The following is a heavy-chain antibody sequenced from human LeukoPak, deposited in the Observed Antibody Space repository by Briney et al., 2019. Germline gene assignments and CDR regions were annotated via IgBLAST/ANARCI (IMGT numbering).Heavy chain of an antibody. CDR3: ARGYRWELVGYHYYYMDL. V-gene: IGHV1-69*05. CDR1: GYTFTSYD. D-gene: IGHD1-26*01. Sequence: SVKVSCKASGYTFTSYDINWVRQAAGQGLEWMGGVIPIFGTANYAQKFQGRVTITTDESTSTAYMELSSLRSEDTAVYYCARGYRWELVGYHYYYMDLWGKGTTVTVSS. J-gene: IGHJ6*03. CDR2: VIPIFGTA.